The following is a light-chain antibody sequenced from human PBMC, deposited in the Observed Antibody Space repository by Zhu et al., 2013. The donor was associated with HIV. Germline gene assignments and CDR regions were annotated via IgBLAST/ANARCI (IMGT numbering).Light chain of an antibody. Sequence: EFVLTQSPATLSLSPGERATLSCRASQNVNNYVAWYQQKPGQPPRLLIYDTSNRATGIPARFSGSGSGTDFTLTISSLEPEDFAVYYCQQRTHGHTFGGGTRLEIK. CDR1: QNVNNY. V-gene: IGKV3-11*01. CDR3: QQRTHGHT. J-gene: IGKJ4*01. CDR2: DTS.